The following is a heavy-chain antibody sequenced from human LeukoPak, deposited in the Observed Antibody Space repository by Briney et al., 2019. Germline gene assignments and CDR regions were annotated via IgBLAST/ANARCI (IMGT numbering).Heavy chain of an antibody. CDR1: GFTFSDYY. V-gene: IGHV3-11*03. D-gene: IGHD5-18*01. CDR2: ISSSSSYT. CDR3: ARLDSYAPVPGY. Sequence: GGSLRLSCAASGFTFSDYYMSWIRQAPGEGLGWVSYISSSSSYTNYADSVKGRFTISRDNAKNSLYLQMNSLRAEDTAVYYCARLDSYAPVPGYWGQGTLVTVSS. J-gene: IGHJ4*02.